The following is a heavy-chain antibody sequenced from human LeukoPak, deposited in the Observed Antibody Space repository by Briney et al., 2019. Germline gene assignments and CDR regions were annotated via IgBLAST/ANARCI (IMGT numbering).Heavy chain of an antibody. CDR1: GGSLSTTSW. V-gene: IGHV4-4*02. CDR2: VYHSGGGNK. CDR3: ARRHVEYSSSSDPYYFDY. J-gene: IGHJ4*02. D-gene: IGHD6-6*01. Sequence: SETLSLTCAVSGGSLSTTSWWVWLRQPPGKGLEWIGEVYHSGGGNKNYNPSLKSRATISVDTSKNQFSLKVSSVTAADTAVYYCARRHVEYSSSSDPYYFDYWGQGTLVTVSS.